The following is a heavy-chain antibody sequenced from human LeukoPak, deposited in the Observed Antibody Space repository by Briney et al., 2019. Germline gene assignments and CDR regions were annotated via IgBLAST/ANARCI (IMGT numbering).Heavy chain of an antibody. CDR2: IYYSGST. Sequence: SETLSLTCTVSGGSISGYYWSWIRQPPGKGLEWIGYIYYSGSTNYNPSLKSRVTISVDTSKNQFSLKLSSVTAADTAVYYCASHYDSSGYLFDYWGQGTLVTVSS. J-gene: IGHJ4*02. V-gene: IGHV4-59*08. D-gene: IGHD3-22*01. CDR3: ASHYDSSGYLFDY. CDR1: GGSISGYY.